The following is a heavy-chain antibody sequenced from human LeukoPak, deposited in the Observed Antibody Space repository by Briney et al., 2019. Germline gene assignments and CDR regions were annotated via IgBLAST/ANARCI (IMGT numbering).Heavy chain of an antibody. V-gene: IGHV1-69*04. J-gene: IGHJ4*02. CDR1: GGTFSSYA. CDR3: ARSVVANYDSSGYYDY. Sequence: SVKVSCKASGGTFSSYAISWVRQAPGQGLEWMGRIIPIFGIANYAQKFQGRVTITADKSTSTAYMELSSLRSEDTAVYYCARSVVANYDSSGYYDYWGQGTLVTVSS. D-gene: IGHD3-22*01. CDR2: IIPIFGIA.